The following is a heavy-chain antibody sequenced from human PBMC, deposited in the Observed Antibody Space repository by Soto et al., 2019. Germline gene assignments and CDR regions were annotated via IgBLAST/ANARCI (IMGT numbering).Heavy chain of an antibody. CDR1: GGSFSGYY. V-gene: IGHV4-34*01. Sequence: SETLSLTCAVYGGSFSGYYWSWIRQPPGKGLEWIGEINHSGSTTYNPSLKSRVTISVDTSKNQFSLKLSSVTAADTAVYYCARSDILTGYYTYPPLAFDIWGQGTMVTVSS. CDR3: ARSDILTGYYTYPPLAFDI. D-gene: IGHD3-9*01. J-gene: IGHJ3*02. CDR2: INHSGST.